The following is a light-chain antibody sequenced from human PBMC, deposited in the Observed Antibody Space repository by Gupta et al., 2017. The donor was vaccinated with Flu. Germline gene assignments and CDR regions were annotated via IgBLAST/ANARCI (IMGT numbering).Light chain of an antibody. Sequence: QSALTQPASVSGSPGQSITISCTGASSDVGRYNFVSWYQQHPGKAPKVMIYEVSNRPSGVSNRFSGSKSGNTASLTISGRQAEDEGDYYCSSYTSNNTVLFGGGTKLTVL. J-gene: IGLJ2*01. V-gene: IGLV2-14*01. CDR1: SSDVGRYNF. CDR3: SSYTSNNTVL. CDR2: EVS.